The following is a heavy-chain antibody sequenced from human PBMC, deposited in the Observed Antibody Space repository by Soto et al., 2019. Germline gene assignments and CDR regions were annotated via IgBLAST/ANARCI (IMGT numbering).Heavy chain of an antibody. CDR1: GFTFSSFA. CDR3: AKDPEYSGYDSYFAS. Sequence: EVQLLESGGGLVQPGGSLRLSCAASGFTFSSFAMSWVRQAPGKGLEWVSAISGSGGYTYYADSVKGRFTISRDNSKNTLYQKMNSRRAQDRAVYYCAKDPEYSGYDSYFASGGQGTLVTVPS. J-gene: IGHJ4*02. V-gene: IGHV3-23*01. CDR2: ISGSGGYT. D-gene: IGHD5-12*01.